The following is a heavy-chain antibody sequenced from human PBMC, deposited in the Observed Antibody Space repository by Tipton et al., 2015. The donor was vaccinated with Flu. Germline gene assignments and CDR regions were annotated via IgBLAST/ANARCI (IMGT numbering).Heavy chain of an antibody. Sequence: TLSLTCTVSGGSISSGVSYWTWVRQRLGEGLEWLGFVNHIGNTYYKPSIRSRLTISVDTSKNQFSLRLSSVTAADTAVYHCARDLGSCSGGSCSHNWLAPWGPGTVVTVSA. J-gene: IGHJ5*02. CDR2: VNHIGNT. V-gene: IGHV4-31*03. CDR1: GGSISSGVSY. D-gene: IGHD2-15*01. CDR3: ARDLGSCSGGSCSHNWLAP.